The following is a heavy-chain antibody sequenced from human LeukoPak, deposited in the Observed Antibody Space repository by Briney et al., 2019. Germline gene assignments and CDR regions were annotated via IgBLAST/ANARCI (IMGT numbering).Heavy chain of an antibody. CDR2: MNQDGSEK. CDR3: ARDPPGTAVAGYDY. J-gene: IGHJ4*02. CDR1: GFMFSTYW. D-gene: IGHD6-19*01. V-gene: IGHV3-7*01. Sequence: GGSLRLSCAASGFMFSTYWMSWVRQAPGKGLEWVANMNQDGSEKYYVDSVKGRFTISRDNAKNSLFLQMHSLRAEDTAVYYCARDPPGTAVAGYDYWGQGTLATVSS.